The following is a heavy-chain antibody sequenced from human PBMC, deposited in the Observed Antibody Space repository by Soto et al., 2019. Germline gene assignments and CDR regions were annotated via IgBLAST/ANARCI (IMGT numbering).Heavy chain of an antibody. D-gene: IGHD3-16*02. CDR2: ISSSSSYI. V-gene: IGHV3-21*01. Sequence: GGSLRLSCAASGFTFSSYSMNWVRQAPGKGLEWVSSISSSSSYIYYADSVKGRFTISRDNAKNSLYLQMNSLRAEDTAVYYCASPWGSYRQWGMDVWGKGTTVTVSS. CDR1: GFTFSSYS. CDR3: ASPWGSYRQWGMDV. J-gene: IGHJ6*03.